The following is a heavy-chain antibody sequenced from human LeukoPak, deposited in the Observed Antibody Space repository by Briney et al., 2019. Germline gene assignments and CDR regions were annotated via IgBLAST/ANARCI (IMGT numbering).Heavy chain of an antibody. V-gene: IGHV4-59*01. CDR2: IYYSGST. CDR1: DGSISSYY. CDR3: ARERQYYDILTGYSQYYFDY. Sequence: SETLSLTCTVSDGSISSYYWSWIRQPPGKGLEWIGYIYYSGSTNYNPSLKSRVTISVDTSKNQFSLKLSSVTAADTAVYYCARERQYYDILTGYSQYYFDYWGQGTLVTVSS. J-gene: IGHJ4*02. D-gene: IGHD3-9*01.